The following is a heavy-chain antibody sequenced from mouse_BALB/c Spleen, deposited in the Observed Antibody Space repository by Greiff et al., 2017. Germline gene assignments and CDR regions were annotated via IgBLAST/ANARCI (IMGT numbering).Heavy chain of an antibody. D-gene: IGHD2-12*01. CDR2: ISDGGSYT. CDR1: GFTFSDYY. CDR3: AREAYSPSMDY. J-gene: IGHJ4*01. Sequence: EVKLVESGGGLVKPGGSLKLSCAASGFTFSDYYMYWVRQTPEKRLEWVATISDGGSYTYYPDSVKGRFTISRDNPKNNLYLQMSSLKSEDTAMYYCAREAYSPSMDYWGQGTSVTVSS. V-gene: IGHV5-4*02.